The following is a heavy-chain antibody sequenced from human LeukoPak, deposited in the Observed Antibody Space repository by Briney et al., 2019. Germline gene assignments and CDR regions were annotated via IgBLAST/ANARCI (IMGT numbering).Heavy chain of an antibody. CDR1: GFTFSSYA. D-gene: IGHD6-19*01. CDR3: ARGVGSASYYYYGMDV. V-gene: IGHV3-30-3*01. J-gene: IGHJ6*02. CDR2: ISYDGSNK. Sequence: EPGGSLRLSCAAPGFTFSSYAMHWVRQAPGKGLEWVAVISYDGSNKYYADSVKGRFTISRDNSKNTLYLQMNSLRAEDTAVYYCARGVGSASYYYYGMDVWGQGTTVTVSS.